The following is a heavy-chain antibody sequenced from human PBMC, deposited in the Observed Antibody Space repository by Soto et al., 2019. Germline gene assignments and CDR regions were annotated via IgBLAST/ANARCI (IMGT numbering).Heavy chain of an antibody. D-gene: IGHD3-3*01. CDR1: GGSVSSGRYY. CDR2: IYYSGST. J-gene: IGHJ6*02. CDR3: ARDHRITIFGVAHHYYYGMDV. V-gene: IGHV4-61*01. Sequence: LPVTCTVSGGSVSSGRYYWMWIRQPPGKGLEWIGYIYYSGSTNYNPSLKSRVTISVDTSKNQFTLKLSSVTAADTAVYYCARDHRITIFGVAHHYYYGMDVWGQGTTVTVSS.